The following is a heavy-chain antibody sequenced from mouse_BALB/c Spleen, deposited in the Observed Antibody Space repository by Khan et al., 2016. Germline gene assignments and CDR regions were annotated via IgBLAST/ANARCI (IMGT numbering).Heavy chain of an antibody. V-gene: IGHV8-12*01. D-gene: IGHD1-3*01. CDR2: IYWDDDT. CDR3: AAHDSFAY. J-gene: IGHJ3*01. Sequence: QVTLKESGPGILQPSQTLSLTCSFSGFSLSTSGMGVSWIRQPSGKGLEWLAHIYWDDDTRYNQSMKSRLTISKDTSSNKVFIKITSVDTADTDTYSCAAHDSFAYWVQATLVTVSA. CDR1: GFSLSTSGMG.